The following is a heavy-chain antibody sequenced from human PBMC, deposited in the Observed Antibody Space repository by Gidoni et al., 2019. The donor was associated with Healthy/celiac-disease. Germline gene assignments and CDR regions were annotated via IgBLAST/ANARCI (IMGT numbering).Heavy chain of an antibody. J-gene: IGHJ4*02. CDR2: INPNSGGT. V-gene: IGHV1-2*02. CDR3: ARLAGFGELEGVDY. Sequence: QVQLVQSGAEVKKPGASVKVSCTASGYTFTGYYMHWVLQAPGQVLEWMGWINPNSGGTTYAQKFQGRVTMTRDTSISTASMELSRLRSDDTAVYYCARLAGFGELEGVDYWGQGTLVTVSS. D-gene: IGHD3-10*01. CDR1: GYTFTGYY.